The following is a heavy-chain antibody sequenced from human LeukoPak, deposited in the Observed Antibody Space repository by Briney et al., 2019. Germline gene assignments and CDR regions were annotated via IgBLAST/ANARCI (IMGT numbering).Heavy chain of an antibody. Sequence: AASVKVSCKASGGTFSSYAISWVRQAPGQGLEWMGRIIPILGIANYAQKFQGRVTITRDTSATTAYMELSSLRSEDTAVYYCARVKDNGFDIWGQGTMVTVSS. CDR3: ARVKDNGFDI. D-gene: IGHD2-8*01. J-gene: IGHJ3*02. CDR1: GGTFSSYA. CDR2: IIPILGIA. V-gene: IGHV1-69*04.